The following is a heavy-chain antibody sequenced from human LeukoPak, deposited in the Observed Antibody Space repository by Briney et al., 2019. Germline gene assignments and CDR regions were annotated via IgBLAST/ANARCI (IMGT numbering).Heavy chain of an antibody. D-gene: IGHD2-15*01. V-gene: IGHV3-21*01. CDR1: GFTFSSYS. CDR3: ARGYGGVYCSGGSCYVIDY. Sequence: GGSLRLSCAASGFTFSSYSMNWVRQAPGKGLEWVSSISSSSSYIYYADSVKGRFTISRDNAKNSLYLQMNSLRAEDTAVYYCARGYGGVYCSGGSCYVIDYWGQGTLVIVSS. J-gene: IGHJ4*02. CDR2: ISSSSSYI.